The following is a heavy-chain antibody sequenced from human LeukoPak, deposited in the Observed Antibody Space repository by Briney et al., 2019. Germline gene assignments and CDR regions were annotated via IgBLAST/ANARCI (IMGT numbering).Heavy chain of an antibody. CDR3: ARDGLRAVTKVYDYYYVMDV. V-gene: IGHV3-30-3*01. J-gene: IGHJ6*02. Sequence: HSGGSLRLSCAASAFTFSSYAFHWVRRAPGKGLEWVAVISYDGSNKYYADSVKGRFTISRDNSKNTLSLQMNSLRVEDTAVYYCARDGLRAVTKVYDYYYVMDVWGQGTTVIVSS. CDR1: AFTFSSYA. D-gene: IGHD4-17*01. CDR2: ISYDGSNK.